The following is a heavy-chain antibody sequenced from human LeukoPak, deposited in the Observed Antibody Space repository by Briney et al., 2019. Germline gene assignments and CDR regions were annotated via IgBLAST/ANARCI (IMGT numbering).Heavy chain of an antibody. J-gene: IGHJ4*02. CDR1: GGTFSSYA. Sequence: ASVKVSCKASGGTFSSYAISWVRQAPGQGLEWMGWISAYNGNTNYAQKLRGRVTMTTDTSTSTAYMELRSLRSDDTAVYYCARDLFGTVAIITMVRGVIPLDYWGQGTLVTVSS. CDR2: ISAYNGNT. V-gene: IGHV1-18*01. D-gene: IGHD3-10*01. CDR3: ARDLFGTVAIITMVRGVIPLDY.